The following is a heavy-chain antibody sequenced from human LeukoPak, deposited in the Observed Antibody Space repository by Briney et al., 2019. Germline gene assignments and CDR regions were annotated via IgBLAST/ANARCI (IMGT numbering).Heavy chain of an antibody. J-gene: IGHJ4*02. CDR1: GYTFTTYW. Sequence: GESLQISCKGFGYTFTTYWIAWVRQMPGKGLEWMGIIYPGDSDTKYSPSFQGQVTISADKSINTAYLQWSSLKASDTAIYYCAKYFGSGSYYLDYWGQGTLVSVSS. CDR2: IYPGDSDT. D-gene: IGHD3-10*01. CDR3: AKYFGSGSYYLDY. V-gene: IGHV5-51*01.